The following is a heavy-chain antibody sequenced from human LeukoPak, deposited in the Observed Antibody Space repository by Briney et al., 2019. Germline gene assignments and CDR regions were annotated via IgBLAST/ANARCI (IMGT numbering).Heavy chain of an antibody. CDR1: GYTFTGYY. V-gene: IGHV1-2*02. D-gene: IGHD3-3*01. CDR2: INPNSGGT. Sequence: ASVKVSCKSSGYTFTGYYMHWVRQAPGQGLEWMGWINPNSGGTNYAQKFQGRVTMTRDTSISTAYMELSRLRSDDTAVYHCAGEGGFLEWSPFDSWGQGTLVTVSS. CDR3: AGEGGFLEWSPFDS. J-gene: IGHJ4*02.